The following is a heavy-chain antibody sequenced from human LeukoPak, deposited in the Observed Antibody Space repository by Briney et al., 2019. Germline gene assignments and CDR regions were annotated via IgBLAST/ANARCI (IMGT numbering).Heavy chain of an antibody. Sequence: GGSLRLSCAASGFTFSSYGTNWVRQAPGKGLEWVSCIGNYGNTIHYADSVKGRFTISRDNAKNSLYLQVNSLRAEDTAVYYCAREGDRGIAARDFDYWGQGTLVTVSS. J-gene: IGHJ4*02. CDR1: GFTFSSYG. CDR3: AREGDRGIAARDFDY. D-gene: IGHD6-6*01. V-gene: IGHV3-48*03. CDR2: IGNYGNTI.